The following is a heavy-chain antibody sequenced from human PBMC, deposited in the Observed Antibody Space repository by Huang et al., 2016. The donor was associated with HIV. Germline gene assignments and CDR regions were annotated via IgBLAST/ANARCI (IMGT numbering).Heavy chain of an antibody. J-gene: IGHJ5*02. Sequence: QVQLVQSGAEVKRPGASVKVSCKASGYTFRDYSLNWVRQAPGQGLEWMGWRNPDSGNTGDAPSLQGRVTMTRDISISTAYMELRSLRFEDTAVYYCTRAVWFAENWFDIWGQGTPVIVSS. CDR1: GYTFRDYS. V-gene: IGHV1-8*02. D-gene: IGHD3-10*01. CDR2: RNPDSGNT. CDR3: TRAVWFAENWFDI.